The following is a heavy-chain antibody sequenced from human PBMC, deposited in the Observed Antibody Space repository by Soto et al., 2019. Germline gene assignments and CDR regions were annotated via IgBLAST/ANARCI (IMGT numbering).Heavy chain of an antibody. CDR2: IFPGDSDT. CDR1: GYSFTRFW. D-gene: IGHD3-10*01. CDR3: ARLSSELPGSPGFDG. V-gene: IGHV5-51*01. Sequence: PGESLKISCKGSGYSFTRFWIAWVRQMPGKGLEWMGIIFPGDSDTRYSPSFQGQVSIPVDKSTNTAYPQWNTLKASDTAMYYCARLSSELPGSPGFDGWGQGTTVTISS. J-gene: IGHJ6*02.